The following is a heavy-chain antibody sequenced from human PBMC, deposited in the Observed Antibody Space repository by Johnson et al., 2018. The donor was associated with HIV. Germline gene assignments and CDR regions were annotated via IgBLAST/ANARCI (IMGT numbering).Heavy chain of an antibody. D-gene: IGHD1-14*01. V-gene: IGHV3-30*04. J-gene: IGHJ3*02. CDR3: ATRDPTHRPGVFDI. CDR2: ISYDGSNK. Sequence: VQLVESGGGVVQPGRSLRLSCAASGFTFSSYAMHWVRQAPGKGLEWVAVISYDGSNKYYADSVKGRFTISRDNSKNTVYVDMNSLRAEDTAGYYCATRDPTHRPGVFDIWGQGTMVTISS. CDR1: GFTFSSYA.